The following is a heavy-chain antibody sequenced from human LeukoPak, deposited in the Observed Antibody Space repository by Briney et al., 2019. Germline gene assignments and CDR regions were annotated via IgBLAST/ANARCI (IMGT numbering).Heavy chain of an antibody. V-gene: IGHV1-2*04. CDR1: GYTFTGYY. J-gene: IGHJ4*02. CDR3: ASGGAYCTNGVCYLWGFDY. CDR2: INPNSGGT. Sequence: ASVKVSCKASGYTFTGYYMHWVRQAPGQGLEWMGWINPNSGGTNYAQKFQGWVTMTRDTSISTAYMELSRLRSDDTAVYYCASGGAYCTNGVCYLWGFDYWGQGTLVTVSS. D-gene: IGHD2-8*01.